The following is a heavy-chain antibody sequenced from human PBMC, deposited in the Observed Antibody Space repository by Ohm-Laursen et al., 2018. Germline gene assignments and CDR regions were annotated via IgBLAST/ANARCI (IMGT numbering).Heavy chain of an antibody. Sequence: SLRLSCTASGFPFSAYSMNWVRQAPGEGLEWISYISNVVSVAWYADSVKGRFTVSRDNSKNTLYLQMNSLRAEDTAVYYCARGKEAVAGTDLLDYWGQGTLVTVSS. CDR2: ISNVVSVA. CDR1: GFPFSAYS. CDR3: ARGKEAVAGTDLLDY. J-gene: IGHJ4*02. V-gene: IGHV3-48*01. D-gene: IGHD6-19*01.